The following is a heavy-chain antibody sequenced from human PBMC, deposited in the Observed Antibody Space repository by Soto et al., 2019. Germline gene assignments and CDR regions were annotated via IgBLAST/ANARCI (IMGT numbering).Heavy chain of an antibody. CDR3: ARVPRVVVITTSSYAFDI. CDR2: IYYSGST. D-gene: IGHD3-22*01. Sequence: QVQLQESGPGLVKPSQTLSLTCTVSGGSISSGDYYWSWIRQPPGKGLEWIGYIYYSGSTYYNPSLKSRVTISVHTSKNQFSLKLSSVTAADTAVYYCARVPRVVVITTSSYAFDIWGQGTMVTVSS. V-gene: IGHV4-30-4*01. CDR1: GGSISSGDYY. J-gene: IGHJ3*02.